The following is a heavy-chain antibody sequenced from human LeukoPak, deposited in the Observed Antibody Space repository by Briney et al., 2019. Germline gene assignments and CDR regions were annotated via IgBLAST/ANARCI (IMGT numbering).Heavy chain of an antibody. CDR1: GFSFYDYT. D-gene: IGHD1-14*01. Sequence: GGSLRLSCAASGFSFYDYTLHWVRQAPGEGLEWVSLITRDGGGTSYADSVKGRFTISRDTSRSSLSLQVDSLRTEDTAFYYCATERNRYFDYWGQGTLVTVSS. CDR3: ATERNRYFDY. CDR2: ITRDGGGT. V-gene: IGHV3-43*01. J-gene: IGHJ4*02.